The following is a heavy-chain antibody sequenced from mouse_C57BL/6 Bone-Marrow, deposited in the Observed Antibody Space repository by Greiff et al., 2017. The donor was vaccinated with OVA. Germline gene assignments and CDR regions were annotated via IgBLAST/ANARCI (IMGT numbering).Heavy chain of an antibody. V-gene: IGHV1-62-2*01. D-gene: IGHD3-2*02. CDR2: FYPGSGSI. Sequence: VKLVESGAELVKPGASVKLSCKASGYTFTEYTIHWVKQRSGQGLEWTGWFYPGSGSIKYNEKFKDKATLTADKSSSTVYMELSRLTSEDSAVYFCARHPYSSGYGYAMDYWGQGTSVTVSS. CDR3: ARHPYSSGYGYAMDY. J-gene: IGHJ4*01. CDR1: GYTFTEYT.